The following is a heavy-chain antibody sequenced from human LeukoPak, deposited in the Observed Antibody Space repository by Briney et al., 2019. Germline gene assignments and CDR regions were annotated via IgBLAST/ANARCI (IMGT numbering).Heavy chain of an antibody. CDR1: GFTFSDYY. CDR3: ARDEQNYGDYSKEVGH. J-gene: IGHJ4*02. V-gene: IGHV3-11*05. D-gene: IGHD4-17*01. Sequence: GGSLRLSCAASGFTFSDYYMSWIRQAPGKGLEWVSYISSRSSYTNYADSVKGRFTISRDNAKNSLYLQMNSLRAEDTAVYYCARDEQNYGDYSKEVGHWGQGTLVTVSS. CDR2: ISSRSSYT.